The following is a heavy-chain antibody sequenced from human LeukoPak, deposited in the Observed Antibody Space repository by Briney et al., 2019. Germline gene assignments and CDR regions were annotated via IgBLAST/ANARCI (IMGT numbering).Heavy chain of an antibody. CDR1: GGSFSGYY. D-gene: IGHD3-3*01. CDR3: ARPQKKYYDFWSGTDDAFDI. J-gene: IGHJ3*02. Sequence: PSETLSLTCAGYGGSFSGYYWSWIRQPPGKGLEWIGEINHSGSTNYNPSLKSRVTISVDTSKNQFSLKLSSVTAADTAVYYCARPQKKYYDFWSGTDDAFDIWGQGTMVTVSS. V-gene: IGHV4-34*01. CDR2: INHSGST.